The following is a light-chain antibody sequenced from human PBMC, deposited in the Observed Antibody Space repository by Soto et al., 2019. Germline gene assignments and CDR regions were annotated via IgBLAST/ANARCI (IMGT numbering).Light chain of an antibody. V-gene: IGKV2-28*01. J-gene: IGKJ3*01. CDR1: QSLVHRNGYNY. CDR2: LGS. CDR3: MQALQTSFT. Sequence: DIVMTQSPLSLSVTPGEPASISCRCSQSLVHRNGYNYLDWYLQKPGQSPQLLISLGSNRASGVPDRFSGSGSGTDFTLKISRVEAEDVGVYYCMQALQTSFTFGPGTKVDIK.